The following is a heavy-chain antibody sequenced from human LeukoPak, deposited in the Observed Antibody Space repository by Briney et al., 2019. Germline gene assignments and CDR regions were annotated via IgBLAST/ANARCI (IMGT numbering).Heavy chain of an antibody. CDR2: IYYSGST. V-gene: IGHV4-59*12. D-gene: IGHD6-13*01. CDR1: GGSISSYY. J-gene: IGHJ5*02. CDR3: ARVVAAAGNNWFDH. Sequence: SETLSLTCTVSGGSISSYYWSWIRQPPGKGLEWIGYIYYSGSTNYNPSLKRRGSISIVTSKNQFSLKLNSVTAADTAVYFCARVVAAAGNNWFDHWGQGTLVTVSS.